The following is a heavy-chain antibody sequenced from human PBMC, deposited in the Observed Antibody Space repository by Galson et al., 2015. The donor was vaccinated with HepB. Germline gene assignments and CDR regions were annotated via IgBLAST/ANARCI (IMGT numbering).Heavy chain of an antibody. Sequence: SLRLSCAASGFTFSSYGMHWVRQAPGKGLEWVAVISYDGSNKYYADSVKGRFTISRDNSKITLYLQMNSLRAEDTAVYYCAKDAHDYYDSSGYYWSNAFDIWGQGTMVTVSS. CDR1: GFTFSSYG. CDR3: AKDAHDYYDSSGYYWSNAFDI. D-gene: IGHD3-22*01. V-gene: IGHV3-30*18. CDR2: ISYDGSNK. J-gene: IGHJ3*02.